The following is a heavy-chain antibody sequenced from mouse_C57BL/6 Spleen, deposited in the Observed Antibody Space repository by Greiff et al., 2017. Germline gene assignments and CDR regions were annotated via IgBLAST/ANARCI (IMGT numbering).Heavy chain of an antibody. CDR1: GYTFTDYY. CDR3: ARFITLDY. V-gene: IGHV1-26*01. CDR2: INPNNGGT. Sequence: EVPLQQSGPELVKPGASVKISCKASGYTFTDYYMNWVKQSHGKSLEWIGDINPNNGGTSYNQKFKGKATLTVDKSSSTAYMELRSLTSEDSAVYYCARFITLDYWGQGTTLTVSS. J-gene: IGHJ2*01. D-gene: IGHD1-1*01.